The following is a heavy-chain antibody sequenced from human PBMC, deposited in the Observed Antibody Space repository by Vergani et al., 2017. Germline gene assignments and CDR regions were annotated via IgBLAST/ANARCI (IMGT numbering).Heavy chain of an antibody. D-gene: IGHD3-10*01. J-gene: IGHJ6*03. CDR1: GYSFTSYW. Sequence: EVQLVQSGAEVKKPGESLKISCKGSGYSFTSYWIGWVRQMPGKGLEWMGIIYPGDSDTRYSPSFQGQVTISADKSISTAYLRWSSRKASDTAMYYCARHHTYYYGSGSYRIYYYYYMDVWGKGTTVTVSS. V-gene: IGHV5-51*01. CDR3: ARHHTYYYGSGSYRIYYYYYMDV. CDR2: IYPGDSDT.